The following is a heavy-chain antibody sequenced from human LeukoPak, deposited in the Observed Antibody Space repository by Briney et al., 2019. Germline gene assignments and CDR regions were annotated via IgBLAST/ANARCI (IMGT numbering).Heavy chain of an antibody. CDR1: GFTFSSYG. CDR2: ISYDGSNK. Sequence: PGRSLRLSCAASGFTFSSYGMHWVRQAPGKGLEWVAVISYDGSNKYYADSVKGRFTISRDNSKNTLYLQMNSLRAEDTAVYYCAKASSPPPYWGQGTLVTVSS. J-gene: IGHJ4*02. CDR3: AKASSPPPY. V-gene: IGHV3-30*18. D-gene: IGHD6-13*01.